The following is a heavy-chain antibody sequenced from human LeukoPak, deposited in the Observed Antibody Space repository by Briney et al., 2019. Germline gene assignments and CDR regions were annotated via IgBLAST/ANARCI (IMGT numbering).Heavy chain of an antibody. D-gene: IGHD3-16*02. CDR3: ARRAYVWGSYRYYYFDY. CDR2: INQGGSVQ. J-gene: IGHJ4*02. Sequence: GGSLRLSCAASGFTFRSYWMSWVRQAPGKGREWVANINQGGSVQYYMDSVKGRFTISRDDAKNSLYVQMSSLRDEDTAVYYCARRAYVWGSYRYYYFDYWGQGTLVTVSS. CDR1: GFTFRSYW. V-gene: IGHV3-7*01.